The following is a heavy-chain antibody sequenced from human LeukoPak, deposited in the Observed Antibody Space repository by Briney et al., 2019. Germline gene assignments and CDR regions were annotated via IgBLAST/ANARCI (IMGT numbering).Heavy chain of an antibody. CDR2: VRDNGEN. CDR1: GGSINAYY. V-gene: IGHV4-59*01. CDR3: ARAKAPYSSTILFDY. Sequence: SETLSLTCTVSGGSINAYYWSWIRQPPGKGLEWIAYVRDNGENNYNPSLKSRVTISVDTSKNQFSLKLSSVTAADTAVYYCARAKAPYSSTILFDYWGQGTLVTVSS. D-gene: IGHD2-2*01. J-gene: IGHJ4*02.